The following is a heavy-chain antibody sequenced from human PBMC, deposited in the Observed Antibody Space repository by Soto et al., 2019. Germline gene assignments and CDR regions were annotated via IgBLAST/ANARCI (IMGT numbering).Heavy chain of an antibody. J-gene: IGHJ4*02. Sequence: SETLSLTCTVSGGSISPYYWSWIRQPPGKGLEWVGYIYYAGTTSYNPSLKSRVTISVDTSKNQFSLKLSSVTAADTAVYYCARVPDYWGQGILVTVSS. V-gene: IGHV4-59*12. CDR1: GGSISPYY. D-gene: IGHD2-2*01. CDR3: ARVPDY. CDR2: IYYAGTT.